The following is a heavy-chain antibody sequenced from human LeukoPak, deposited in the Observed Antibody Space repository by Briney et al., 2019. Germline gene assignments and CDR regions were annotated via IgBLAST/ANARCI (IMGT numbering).Heavy chain of an antibody. CDR3: ARTSDSSGHGNWFDP. Sequence: ASVKVSCKASGYTFTSYYMHWVRQAPGQGLEWMGIINPSGGSTSYAQKFQGRVTMTRDMSTSTVYMELSSLRSEDTAVYYCARTSDSSGHGNWFDPWGQGTLVTVSP. D-gene: IGHD3-10*01. J-gene: IGHJ5*02. CDR1: GYTFTSYY. CDR2: INPSGGST. V-gene: IGHV1-46*01.